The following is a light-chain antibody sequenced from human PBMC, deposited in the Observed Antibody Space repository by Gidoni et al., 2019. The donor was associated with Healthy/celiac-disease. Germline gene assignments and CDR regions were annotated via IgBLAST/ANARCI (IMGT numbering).Light chain of an antibody. CDR1: QSSSSW. J-gene: IGKJ1*01. Sequence: DIQMTPSPPTLSAFVGDRVTITCRASQSSSSWLAWYQQKPGKAPKLLISKASTLESGVPSRFSGSGAGTEVALTISSRQPDDFATYYCKQYSSYSWTFGQXTKVEIK. V-gene: IGKV1-5*03. CDR2: KAS. CDR3: KQYSSYSWT.